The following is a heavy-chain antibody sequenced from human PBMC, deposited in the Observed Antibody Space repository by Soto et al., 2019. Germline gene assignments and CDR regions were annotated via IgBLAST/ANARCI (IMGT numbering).Heavy chain of an antibody. Sequence: QVQLVQSGAEVKKPGSSVKVSCKASGGTFSSYAISWVRQAPGQGLAWMGGIIPIFGTANYAQKFQGRVTITADESTSTADMELSRLRSEDTAVYYCARRGIAARHFDYWGQGTLVTVSS. CDR3: ARRGIAARHFDY. D-gene: IGHD6-6*01. V-gene: IGHV1-69*01. J-gene: IGHJ4*02. CDR1: GGTFSSYA. CDR2: IIPIFGTA.